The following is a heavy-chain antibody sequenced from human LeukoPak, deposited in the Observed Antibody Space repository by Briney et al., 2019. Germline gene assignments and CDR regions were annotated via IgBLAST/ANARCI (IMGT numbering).Heavy chain of an antibody. V-gene: IGHV3-11*03. Sequence: GGSLRLSCAASGFTFSAYYMTWLRQPPGKGLEWVSYISGNSGYYTNYADSVKGRFTISRDNARNSLFLQMNSLRAEDTAVYYCTMSVTGESSDYWGQGTLVTVSS. J-gene: IGHJ4*02. CDR2: ISGNSGYYT. CDR3: TMSVTGESSDY. CDR1: GFTFSAYY. D-gene: IGHD6-19*01.